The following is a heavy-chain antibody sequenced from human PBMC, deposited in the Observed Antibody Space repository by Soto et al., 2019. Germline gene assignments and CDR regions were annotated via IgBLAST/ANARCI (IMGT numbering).Heavy chain of an antibody. CDR3: ARDNWNTV. V-gene: IGHV3-74*01. J-gene: IGHJ3*01. D-gene: IGHD1-20*01. Sequence: EVQLVESGGGLVQPGGSLRLSCAASGFTFSNYWMHWVRQAPAKGLVWVSRIHSDGSSTFYADSVKGRFTISSDNAKKIVYLQMNSLRAEDTAVYYCARDNWNTVWGQGTMVTVSS. CDR1: GFTFSNYW. CDR2: IHSDGSST.